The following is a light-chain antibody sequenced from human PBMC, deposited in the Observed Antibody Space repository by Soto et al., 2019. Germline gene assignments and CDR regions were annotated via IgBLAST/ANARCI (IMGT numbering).Light chain of an antibody. CDR3: ASYTTTSTLV. Sequence: QSALTQPASVSGSPGQSITISCTGTSSDVGASNFVSWYQQRPGKAPKLIIYEVTNRPSGISNRFSGSKSGNTASLTISGLQAEDEADYYCASYTTTSTLVLGGGTKLTVL. J-gene: IGLJ3*02. CDR2: EVT. V-gene: IGLV2-14*01. CDR1: SSDVGASNF.